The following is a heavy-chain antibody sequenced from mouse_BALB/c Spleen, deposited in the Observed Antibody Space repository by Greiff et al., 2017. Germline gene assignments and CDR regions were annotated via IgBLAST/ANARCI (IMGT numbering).Heavy chain of an antibody. D-gene: IGHD2-1*01. V-gene: IGHV2-6-7*01. J-gene: IGHJ4*01. Sequence: VQLQESGPGLVAPSQSLSITCTVSGFSLTGYGVNWVRQPPGKGLEWLGMIWGDGSTDYNSALKSRLSISKDNSKSQVFLKMNSLQTDDTARYYCARDTAYGNYAYAMDYWGQGTSVTVSS. CDR1: GFSLTGYG. CDR3: ARDTAYGNYAYAMDY. CDR2: IWGDGST.